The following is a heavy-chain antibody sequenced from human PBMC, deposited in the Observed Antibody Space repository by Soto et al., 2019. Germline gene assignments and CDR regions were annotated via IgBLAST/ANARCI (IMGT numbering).Heavy chain of an antibody. V-gene: IGHV3-30*18. J-gene: IGHJ5*02. CDR2: ISYDGSNK. CDR1: GFTFSSYG. CDR3: VKGPNGSGHTNLFDP. D-gene: IGHD3-10*01. Sequence: QVQLVESGGGVVQPGRSLRLSCAASGFTFSSYGMHWVRQAPGKGLEWVAVISYDGSNKYYADSVKGRFTISRDNSKNTLYLQMNSLRAEDTAVYYCVKGPNGSGHTNLFDPWGQGTLVTVSS.